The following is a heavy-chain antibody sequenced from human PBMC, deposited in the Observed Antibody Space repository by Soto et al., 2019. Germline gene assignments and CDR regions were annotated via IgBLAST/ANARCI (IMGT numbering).Heavy chain of an antibody. J-gene: IGHJ4*02. D-gene: IGHD2-15*01. Sequence: PGGSLRLSCAASGFTFSSYGMHWVRQAPGKGLEWVAVISYDGSNKYYADSVKGRFTISRDNSKNTLYLQMNSLRSADTAVYYCARDPSGGYDGYFGYWGQGTLVTVSS. CDR2: ISYDGSNK. CDR3: ARDPSGGYDGYFGY. CDR1: GFTFSSYG. V-gene: IGHV3-30*03.